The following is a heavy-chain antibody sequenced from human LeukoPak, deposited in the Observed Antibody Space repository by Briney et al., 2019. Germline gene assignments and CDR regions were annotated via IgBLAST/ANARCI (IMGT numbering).Heavy chain of an antibody. J-gene: IGHJ4*02. D-gene: IGHD4-17*01. Sequence: VASVKVSCKASGYTLTSYYMHWVRQAPGQGLGWMGIINPSGGSTSYAQKFQGRVTMTRDTSTSTVYMELSSLRSEDTAVYYCATADAGYGDYVFDYWGQGTLVTVSS. V-gene: IGHV1-46*01. CDR3: ATADAGYGDYVFDY. CDR1: GYTLTSYY. CDR2: INPSGGST.